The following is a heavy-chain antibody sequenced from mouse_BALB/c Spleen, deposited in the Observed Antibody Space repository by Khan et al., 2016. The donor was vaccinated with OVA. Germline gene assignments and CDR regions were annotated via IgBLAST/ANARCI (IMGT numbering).Heavy chain of an antibody. Sequence: QVRLQQSGAELARPGASVRMSCKASGYTFTSYTIHWIKKRPGQGLEWIGYINPSNGYTNYNQKFKDKATLTTDKSSTTAYLQLSSLTSDDSAVYNCVRDGAYHRNDGWFAYWGQGTLVTVS. J-gene: IGHJ3*01. D-gene: IGHD2-14*01. CDR3: VRDGAYHRNDGWFAY. V-gene: IGHV1-4*01. CDR2: INPSNGYT. CDR1: GYTFTSYT.